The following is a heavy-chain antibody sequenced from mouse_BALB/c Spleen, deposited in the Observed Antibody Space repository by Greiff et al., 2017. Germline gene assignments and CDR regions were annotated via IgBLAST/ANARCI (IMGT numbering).Heavy chain of an antibody. V-gene: IGHV1-69*02. Sequence: QVHVKQPGAELVKPGASVKLSCKASGYTFTSYWMNWVKQRPGQGLEWIGEIDPSDSYTNYNQKFKGKATLTVDKSSSTAYMQLSSLTSEDSAVYYCARGDYDYDEDAMDYWGQGTSVTVSS. CDR2: IDPSDSYT. D-gene: IGHD2-4*01. J-gene: IGHJ4*01. CDR3: ARGDYDYDEDAMDY. CDR1: GYTFTSYW.